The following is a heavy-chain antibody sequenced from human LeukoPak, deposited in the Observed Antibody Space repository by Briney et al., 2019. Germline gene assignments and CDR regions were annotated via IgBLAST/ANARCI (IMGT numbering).Heavy chain of an antibody. CDR2: IYTSGST. V-gene: IGHV4-4*07. CDR1: GGSISRYY. J-gene: IGHJ4*02. Sequence: SETLSLTCTVSGGSISRYYWSWIRQPAGKGLEWIGHIYTSGSTNYNPSLKSRVTMSVDTSKNQFSLRLSSVTAADTAVYYCTRGGWDHSDGRNYFDSWGQGSLVSGSS. CDR3: TRGGWDHSDGRNYFDS. D-gene: IGHD1-14*01.